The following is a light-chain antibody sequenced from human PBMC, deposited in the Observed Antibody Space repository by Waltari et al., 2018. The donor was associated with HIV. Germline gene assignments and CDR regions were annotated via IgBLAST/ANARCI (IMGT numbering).Light chain of an antibody. V-gene: IGLV1-47*01. CDR3: ATWDDSLSGVL. CDR2: RND. J-gene: IGLJ2*01. CDR1: SSNIGSNY. Sequence: SVLTQPPSASGTPGQRVTISCSGSSSNIGSNYVFWYQQVPGTAPKLLLYRNDQRPSGVPDRFSCSTSGTSASLAISGLRPEDEADYYCATWDDSLSGVLFGGGTKLTVL.